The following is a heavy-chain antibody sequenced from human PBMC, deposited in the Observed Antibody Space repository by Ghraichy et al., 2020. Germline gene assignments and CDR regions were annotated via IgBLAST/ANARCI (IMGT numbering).Heavy chain of an antibody. CDR3: ASEQIGATYFDY. D-gene: IGHD1-26*01. CDR1: GFTFSGYV. CDR2: IWYDGSNK. Sequence: LSLTCAASGFTFSGYVMHWVRQAPGKGLEWVAVIWYDGSNKYYVDSVKGRFTISRDNSKNTLYLQMNSLRAEDTAVYYCASEQIGATYFDYWGQGTLVTVSS. V-gene: IGHV3-33*08. J-gene: IGHJ4*02.